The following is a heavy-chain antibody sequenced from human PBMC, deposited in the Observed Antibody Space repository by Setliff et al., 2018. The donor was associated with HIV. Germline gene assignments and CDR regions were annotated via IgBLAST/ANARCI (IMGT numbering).Heavy chain of an antibody. J-gene: IGHJ4*02. V-gene: IGHV4-30-4*08. CDR3: VRDDYGYNGKGFDY. Sequence: SETLSLTCTVSGGSISSDDYYWNWIRQPPGKGLEWIGYITYSESAYYNPSLKSRVTISIDTSNNQISLRLSSVTAADTAMYYRVRDDYGYNGKGFDYWGPGTLVTVSS. CDR2: ITYSESA. D-gene: IGHD4-17*01. CDR1: GGSISSDDYY.